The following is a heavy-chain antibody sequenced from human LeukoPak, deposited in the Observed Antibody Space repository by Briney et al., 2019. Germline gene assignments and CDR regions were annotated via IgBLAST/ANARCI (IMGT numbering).Heavy chain of an antibody. CDR3: AREGGYDSSGYEQGAFDI. J-gene: IGHJ3*02. V-gene: IGHV1-69*13. CDR2: IIPIFGTA. Sequence: ASVKVSCKASGYTFTGYYMHWVRQAPGQGLEWMGGIIPIFGTANYAQKFQGRVTITADESTSTAYMELSSLRSEDTAVYYCAREGGYDSSGYEQGAFDIWGQGTMVTVSS. CDR1: GYTFTGYY. D-gene: IGHD3-22*01.